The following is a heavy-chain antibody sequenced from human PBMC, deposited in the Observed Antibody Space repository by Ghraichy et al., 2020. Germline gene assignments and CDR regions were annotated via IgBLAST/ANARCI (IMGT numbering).Heavy chain of an antibody. CDR1: GFTFDDYV. Sequence: GGSLRLSCAASGFTFDDYVMHWVRQAPGKGLEWVSGISWNSGSIGYADSVKGRFTISRDNAKNSLYLQMNSLRAEDTALYYCAKRGNLNIVVVVAATLGAEYFQHWGQGTLVTVSS. J-gene: IGHJ1*01. CDR2: ISWNSGSI. CDR3: AKRGNLNIVVVVAATLGAEYFQH. D-gene: IGHD2-15*01. V-gene: IGHV3-9*01.